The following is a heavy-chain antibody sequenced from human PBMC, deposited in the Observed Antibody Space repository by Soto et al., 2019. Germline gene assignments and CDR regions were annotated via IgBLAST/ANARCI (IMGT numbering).Heavy chain of an antibody. Sequence: SEKVGCKSSVYTVTSYGISWVRQAPGQGLEWMGGIIPIFGTANYAQKFQGRVTITADESTSTAYMELRSLRYEDTAVYYCARGREYYYDRSGYYYDDYWGQGTLVTGYS. D-gene: IGHD3-22*01. CDR1: VYTVTSYG. CDR2: IIPIFGTA. V-gene: IGHV1-69*13. J-gene: IGHJ4*02. CDR3: ARGREYYYDRSGYYYDDY.